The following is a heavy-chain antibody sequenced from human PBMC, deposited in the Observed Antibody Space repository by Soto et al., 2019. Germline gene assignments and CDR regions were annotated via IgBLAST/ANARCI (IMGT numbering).Heavy chain of an antibody. D-gene: IGHD5-12*01. Sequence: SETLSLTCAVYGGSFSGYYWSWIRQPPGKGLEWIGEINHSGSTNYNPSLKSRVTISVDTSKNHFSLGLISVTAADTAVYYCARRPQSPRREGYNSDYWGKGTLVTVS. CDR2: INHSGST. CDR1: GGSFSGYY. J-gene: IGHJ4*02. CDR3: ARRPQSPRREGYNSDY. V-gene: IGHV4-34*01.